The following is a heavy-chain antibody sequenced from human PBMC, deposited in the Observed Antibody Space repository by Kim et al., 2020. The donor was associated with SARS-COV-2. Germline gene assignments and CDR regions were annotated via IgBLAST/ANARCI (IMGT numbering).Heavy chain of an antibody. V-gene: IGHV1-69*13. D-gene: IGHD6-19*01. Sequence: SVKVSCKASGGTFSSYAISWVRQAPGQGLEWMGGIIPIFGTANYAQKFQGRVTITADESTSTAYMELSSLRSEDTAVYYCAGSPPRYSSGWYGPERHLTTEYFQRWGQGTLVTVSS. CDR3: AGSPPRYSSGWYGPERHLTTEYFQR. CDR1: GGTFSSYA. J-gene: IGHJ1*01. CDR2: IIPIFGTA.